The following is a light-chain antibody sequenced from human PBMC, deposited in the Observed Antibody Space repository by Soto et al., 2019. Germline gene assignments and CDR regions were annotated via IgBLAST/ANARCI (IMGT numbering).Light chain of an antibody. CDR3: QQYGSSPPSVT. J-gene: IGKJ5*01. Sequence: EIVLTQSPATLSVSPGERATLSCRASQSVSSNLAWYQQKPGQAPRLLIYGASNRATGIPDRFSGSGSGTDFTLTISRLEPEDFAVYYCQQYGSSPPSVTFGQGTRLEI. CDR1: QSVSSN. CDR2: GAS. V-gene: IGKV3-20*01.